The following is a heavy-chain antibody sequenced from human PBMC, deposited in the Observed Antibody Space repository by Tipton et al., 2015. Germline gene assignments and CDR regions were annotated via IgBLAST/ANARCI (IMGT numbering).Heavy chain of an antibody. CDR1: GDSVSRSDCA. J-gene: IGHJ4*02. V-gene: IGHV4-61*03. CDR2: MSHTEST. Sequence: TLSLTCTVSGDSVSRSDCAWGWIRQAPGKGLERIGYMSHTESTNLNPSLKSRVTISIDTSQNHFSLTLPSVTAADTAFYYCARDHWGSLDYWGPGILVTVSS. CDR3: ARDHWGSLDY. D-gene: IGHD7-27*01.